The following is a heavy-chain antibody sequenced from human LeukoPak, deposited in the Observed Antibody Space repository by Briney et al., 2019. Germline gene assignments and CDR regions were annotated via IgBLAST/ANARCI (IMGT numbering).Heavy chain of an antibody. V-gene: IGHV3-30*02. J-gene: IGHJ6*03. D-gene: IGHD3-16*01. CDR3: ARGPNYSFYMDV. Sequence: GGSLRLSCAVSGFTFSSYGMHWVRQAPGKGLEWVAFIRYDGSNKYYADSVKGRFTISRDSSKNTLYLQMGSLRAEDTALYYCARGPNYSFYMDVWGKGTTVTVSS. CDR2: IRYDGSNK. CDR1: GFTFSSYG.